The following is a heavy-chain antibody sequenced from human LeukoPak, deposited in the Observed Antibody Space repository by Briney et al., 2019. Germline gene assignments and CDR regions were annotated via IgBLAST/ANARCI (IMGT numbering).Heavy chain of an antibody. Sequence: ASVKVSCNSSGYTFTGYYMHWVRQAPGQGLEWMGWINPNSGGTHYAQKFQGRVTMTRDTSINTAYMEPSRLRSDDTAIYYCARGSSIVTSTIDWFDPWGQGALVAVSS. CDR3: ARGSSIVTSTIDWFDP. J-gene: IGHJ5*02. CDR1: GYTFTGYY. D-gene: IGHD6-6*01. CDR2: INPNSGGT. V-gene: IGHV1-2*02.